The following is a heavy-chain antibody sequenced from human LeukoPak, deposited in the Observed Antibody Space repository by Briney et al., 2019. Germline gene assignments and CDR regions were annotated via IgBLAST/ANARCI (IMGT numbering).Heavy chain of an antibody. V-gene: IGHV1-2*02. J-gene: IGHJ4*02. Sequence: ASVKVSCKASGYTFTGYYMHWVRQAPGQGLEWMGWINPNSGGTNYAQKFQGRVTMTRDTSISTAYMELSRLRSDDTAVYYCARPSETGTRGWDFDYWGQGTLVTVSS. D-gene: IGHD1-1*01. CDR2: INPNSGGT. CDR1: GYTFTGYY. CDR3: ARPSETGTRGWDFDY.